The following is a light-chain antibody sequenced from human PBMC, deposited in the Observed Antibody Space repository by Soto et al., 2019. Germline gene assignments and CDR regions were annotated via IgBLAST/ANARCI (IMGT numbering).Light chain of an antibody. CDR1: QSVRDRY. J-gene: IGKJ1*01. V-gene: IGKV3-20*01. Sequence: EIVLTQSPGTLSLSPGERATLSCRASQSVRDRYLAWYQQKPGQAPSLLIYDTSTRATGVPDRFSGSGSGTDVALTISRVEAEDFAIYFCQQYGSSPGTFGLGTKVEI. CDR3: QQYGSSPGT. CDR2: DTS.